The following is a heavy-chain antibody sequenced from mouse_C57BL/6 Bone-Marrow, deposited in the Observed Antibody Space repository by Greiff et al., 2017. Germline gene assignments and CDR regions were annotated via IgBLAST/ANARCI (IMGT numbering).Heavy chain of an antibody. CDR1: GYTFPSYW. CDR2: INPSSGYT. V-gene: IGHV1-7*01. CDR3: AREITTVVRGDYLDS. Sequence: VQLQQSGAELATPGASVKLSCKASGYTFPSYWMHWVKQRPGQGLEWIVYINPSSGYTKYTQKFKDTATLTADKSSLTSSMQLIILTYEDSAVYYCAREITTVVRGDYLDSGGQGTTLAVSS. J-gene: IGHJ2*01. D-gene: IGHD1-1*01.